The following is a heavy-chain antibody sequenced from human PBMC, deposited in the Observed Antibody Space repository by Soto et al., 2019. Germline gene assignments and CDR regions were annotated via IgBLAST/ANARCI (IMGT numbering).Heavy chain of an antibody. CDR2: INAGNGNT. CDR1: GYTIPSYA. D-gene: IGHD1-26*01. Sequence: ALVPVSCKASGYTIPSYAMHWGRQAPGQRLEWMGWINAGNGNTKCSQKFQGRVTITRDTSASTAYMELSSLRSEDTAVYYCARDHGSGSYIYYYYGMDVWGQGTTVTVSS. V-gene: IGHV1-3*01. CDR3: ARDHGSGSYIYYYYGMDV. J-gene: IGHJ6*02.